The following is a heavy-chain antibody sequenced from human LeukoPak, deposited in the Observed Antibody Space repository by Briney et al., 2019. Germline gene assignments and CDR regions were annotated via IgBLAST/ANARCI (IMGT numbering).Heavy chain of an antibody. CDR3: ARDRPEKHYYYYGMDV. V-gene: IGHV1-69*04. Sequence: SVKVSCKASGGTFSSYAISWVRQAPGQGLEWMGRIIPILGIANYAQKFQGRVTITADKSTSTAYMELSSLRSEDTAVYYCARDRPEKHYYYYGMDVWGQGTTVTVSS. J-gene: IGHJ6*02. CDR2: IIPILGIA. CDR1: GGTFSSYA.